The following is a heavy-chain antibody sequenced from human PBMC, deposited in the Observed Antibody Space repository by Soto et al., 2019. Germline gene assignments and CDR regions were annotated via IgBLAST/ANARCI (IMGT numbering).Heavy chain of an antibody. J-gene: IGHJ2*01. D-gene: IGHD3-22*01. CDR2: ISSSSSTI. CDR3: ARDQYYDSSGYYSLHWYFDL. CDR1: GFTFSSYS. V-gene: IGHV3-48*02. Sequence: TGGSLRLSCAASGFTFSSYSMNWVRQAPGKRLEWVSYISSSSSTIYYADSVKGRFTISRDNAKNSLYLQMNSLRDEDTAVYYCARDQYYDSSGYYSLHWYFDLWGRGTLVTVSS.